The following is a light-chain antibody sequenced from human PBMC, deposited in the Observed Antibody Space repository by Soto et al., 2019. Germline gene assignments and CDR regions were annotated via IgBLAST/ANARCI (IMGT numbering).Light chain of an antibody. Sequence: DIQVTQSPSSVSASVGDRVTFTCRASQDIATWLAWYQQKPGKAPNLLIYAASRLQSGVPSRFSGSGSGTDFTLTITSLQPEDCATYYCQQAHTFPYNFGQGTKLEIK. J-gene: IGKJ2*01. CDR1: QDIATW. CDR2: AAS. CDR3: QQAHTFPYN. V-gene: IGKV1-12*01.